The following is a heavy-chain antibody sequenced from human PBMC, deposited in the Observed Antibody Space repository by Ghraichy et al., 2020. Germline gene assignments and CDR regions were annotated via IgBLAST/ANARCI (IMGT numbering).Heavy chain of an antibody. CDR3: AGGQWGWLQLGYNWFDP. CDR2: IYYSGST. D-gene: IGHD5-24*01. J-gene: IGHJ5*02. Sequence: SETLSLTCTVSGGSISSYYWSWIRQPPGKGLEWIGYIYYSGSTNYNPSLKSRVTISVDTSKYQFSLKLSSVTAADTAVYYCAGGQWGWLQLGYNWFDPWGQGTLVTVSS. V-gene: IGHV4-59*01. CDR1: GGSISSYY.